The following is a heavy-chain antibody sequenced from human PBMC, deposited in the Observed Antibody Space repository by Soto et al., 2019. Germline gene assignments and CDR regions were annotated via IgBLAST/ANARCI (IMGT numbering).Heavy chain of an antibody. V-gene: IGHV4-31*03. J-gene: IGHJ6*03. Sequence: QVQLQESGPGLVKPSQTLSLTCTVSGGSISSGGYDWSWIRQHPGKGLEWIGYIYYSGSTYYNPSLKSRVTMSVDTSENQFSLRLSSVTAADTAVYYCARKDSGYADYMDVWGKGTTVTVSS. D-gene: IGHD5-12*01. CDR2: IYYSGST. CDR3: ARKDSGYADYMDV. CDR1: GGSISSGGYD.